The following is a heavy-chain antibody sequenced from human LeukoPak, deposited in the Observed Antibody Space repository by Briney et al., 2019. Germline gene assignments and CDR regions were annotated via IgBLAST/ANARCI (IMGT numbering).Heavy chain of an antibody. CDR1: GFTFSNAW. J-gene: IGHJ4*02. D-gene: IGHD2-15*01. CDR2: IKSKTDGGTT. CDR3: TTAIIRIVVVAADY. Sequence: GGSLRLSCAASGFTFSNAWMSWVRQAPGKGLEWVGRIKSKTDGGTTDYAAPVKGRFTISRDDSKNTLYLQMNSLKTEDTAVYYCTTAIIRIVVVAADYWGQGTPVTVSS. V-gene: IGHV3-15*01.